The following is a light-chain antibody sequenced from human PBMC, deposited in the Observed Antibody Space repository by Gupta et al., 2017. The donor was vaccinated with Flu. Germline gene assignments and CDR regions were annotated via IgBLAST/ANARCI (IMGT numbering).Light chain of an antibody. J-gene: IGLJ1*01. CDR3: QSADSTSTYYV. V-gene: IGLV3-25*03. Sequence: YELPQPPSVSVSPGQTARITCSGDALPNQYVYWFQQKPGQAPALLIYKDTERPSGIPERFSASGSGTTVTLTISGVQAEDEADYYCQSADSTSTYYVFGAGTKLTVL. CDR1: ALPNQY. CDR2: KDT.